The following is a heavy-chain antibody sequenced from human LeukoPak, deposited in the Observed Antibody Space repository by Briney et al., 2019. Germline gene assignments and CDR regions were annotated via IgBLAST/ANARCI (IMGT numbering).Heavy chain of an antibody. CDR2: IKPGGSEK. Sequence: GGSLRLSCAASGFTFSSSCMSWVRQAPGKGLEWVANIKPGGSEKFHVDSVKGRYTISRDNSKSSLFLQMDSLRAEDTAVYYCARYSLTVDLDFWGQGTLVTVSS. D-gene: IGHD2-21*02. V-gene: IGHV3-7*01. CDR3: ARYSLTVDLDF. J-gene: IGHJ4*02. CDR1: GFTFSSSC.